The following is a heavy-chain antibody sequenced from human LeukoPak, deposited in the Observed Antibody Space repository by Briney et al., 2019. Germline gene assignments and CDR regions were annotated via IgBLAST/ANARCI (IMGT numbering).Heavy chain of an antibody. J-gene: IGHJ4*02. CDR1: GFTVSSNY. CDR3: ARAYDSSGYSHPGY. Sequence: GGSPRLSWAASGFTVSSNYMCWVRQAPGRGLEWVSVMYSGGSTYYADSVKGRFTISRDNSKNTLYLQMNSLRAEDTAVYYCARAYDSSGYSHPGYWGQGTLVTVSS. D-gene: IGHD3-22*01. CDR2: MYSGGST. V-gene: IGHV3-66*01.